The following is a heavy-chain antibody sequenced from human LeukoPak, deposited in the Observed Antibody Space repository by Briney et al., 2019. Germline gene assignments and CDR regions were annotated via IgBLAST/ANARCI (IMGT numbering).Heavy chain of an antibody. D-gene: IGHD2-8*01. Sequence: GGSLRLSCVASGFTFSNYWMQWVRQVPGKGLVWVSRLNGDGTNIIYADSVKGRFTISRGNAENTLYLQMNSLRAEDTALYYCARSQSGVFDVWGQGTMVTVSS. CDR2: LNGDGTNI. V-gene: IGHV3-74*01. CDR3: ARSQSGVFDV. J-gene: IGHJ3*01. CDR1: GFTFSNYW.